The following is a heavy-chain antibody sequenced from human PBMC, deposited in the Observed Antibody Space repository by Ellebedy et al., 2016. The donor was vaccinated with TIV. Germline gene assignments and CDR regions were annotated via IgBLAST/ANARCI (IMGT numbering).Heavy chain of an antibody. CDR1: GDSISSYY. CDR2: TYYSGST. V-gene: IGHV4-59*01. CDR3: ARGLLYYDFWSGYYKGAGDYYYGMDV. J-gene: IGHJ6*02. Sequence: MPSETLSLTCTVSGDSISSYYWSWIRQPPGKGLEWIGYTYYSGSTNYNPSLKSRVTISVDTSKNQFSLKLSSVTAADTAVYYCARGLLYYDFWSGYYKGAGDYYYGMDVWGQGTTVTVSS. D-gene: IGHD3-3*01.